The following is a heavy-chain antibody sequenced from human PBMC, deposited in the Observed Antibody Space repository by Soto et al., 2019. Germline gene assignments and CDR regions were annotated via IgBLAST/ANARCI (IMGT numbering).Heavy chain of an antibody. D-gene: IGHD3-22*01. CDR2: IIPMFDTA. J-gene: IGHJ4*02. V-gene: IGHV1-69*01. CDR1: GGTFSSYA. CDR3: ARSLTYYYETSGYYLGNI. Sequence: QVQLVQSGAEVKKPGSSVKVSCKASGGTFSSYAFSWVRQAPGQGLEWMGGIIPMFDTANYAQKFQDRVTISADESTSTAYMELSSLTSEDTAVYYCARSLTYYYETSGYYLGNIWGQGTLVNVSS.